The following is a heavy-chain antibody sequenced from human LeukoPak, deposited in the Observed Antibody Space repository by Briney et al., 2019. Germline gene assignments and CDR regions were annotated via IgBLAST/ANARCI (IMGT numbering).Heavy chain of an antibody. D-gene: IGHD2-21*02. V-gene: IGHV3-23*01. CDR2: ISRSAGST. J-gene: IGHJ6*02. CDR3: AKACGGDCSSSYYYYALDV. CDR1: GFTFSSYA. Sequence: GGSLRLSCAASGFTFSSYATSWVRQAPGKGLEWVSSISRSAGSTYYADSVKGRFTISRDNSRNTLYLQMNSLRAEDTAVYYCAKACGGDCSSSYYYYALDVWGQGTTVTVSS.